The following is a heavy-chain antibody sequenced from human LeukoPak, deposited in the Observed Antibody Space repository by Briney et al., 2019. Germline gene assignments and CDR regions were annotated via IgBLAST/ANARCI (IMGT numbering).Heavy chain of an antibody. V-gene: IGHV4-30-2*01. CDR3: ARGQGYSGSYLDY. D-gene: IGHD1-26*01. Sequence: SETLSLTCTVSGGSISSGDYYWSWIRQPPGKGLEWIGYIYHSGSTYYNPSLKSRVTISVDRSKNQFSLKLSSVTAADTAVYYCARGQGYSGSYLDYWGQGTLVTVSS. J-gene: IGHJ4*02. CDR1: GGSISSGDYY. CDR2: IYHSGST.